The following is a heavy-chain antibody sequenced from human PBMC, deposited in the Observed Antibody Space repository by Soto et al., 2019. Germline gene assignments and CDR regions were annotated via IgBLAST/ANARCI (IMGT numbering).Heavy chain of an antibody. CDR3: AREISSSYYYYGMDV. J-gene: IGHJ6*02. V-gene: IGHV4-59*01. CDR1: GGSISSYY. Sequence: SETLSLTCTVSGGSISSYYWSWIRQPPGKGLEWIGYIYYSGSTNYNPSPKSRVTISVDTSKNQFSLKLSSVTAADTAVYYCAREISSSYYYYGMDVWGQGTTVTSP. D-gene: IGHD6-13*01. CDR2: IYYSGST.